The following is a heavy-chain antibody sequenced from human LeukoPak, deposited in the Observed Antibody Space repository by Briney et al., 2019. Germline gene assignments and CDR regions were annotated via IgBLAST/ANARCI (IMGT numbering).Heavy chain of an antibody. CDR2: IYYSGST. V-gene: IGHV4-34*01. CDR1: GGSFSGYY. D-gene: IGHD3-22*01. Sequence: SETLSLTCAVYGGSFSGYYWSWIRQPPGKGLEWIGSIYYSGSTYYNPSLKSRVTISVDTSKNQFSLKLSSVTAADTAVYYCARDRSTYYYDSSGEGFDPWGQGTLVTVSS. CDR3: ARDRSTYYYDSSGEGFDP. J-gene: IGHJ5*02.